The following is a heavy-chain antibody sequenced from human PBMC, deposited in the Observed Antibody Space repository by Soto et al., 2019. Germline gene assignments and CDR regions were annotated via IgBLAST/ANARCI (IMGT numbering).Heavy chain of an antibody. J-gene: IGHJ4*02. CDR2: ISGSGGST. CDR1: GFTCSSYA. V-gene: IGHV3-23*01. Sequence: EVQLLESGGGLVQPGGSLRLSCAASGFTCSSYAMSWVRQAPGKGLDWVSGISGSGGSTYYADSVKGRFTISRDNSKNTLSLQMNSLRAEDTAVYYCAKDGRLVGAERHFDYWGQGALVTVSS. CDR3: AKDGRLVGAERHFDY. D-gene: IGHD1-26*01.